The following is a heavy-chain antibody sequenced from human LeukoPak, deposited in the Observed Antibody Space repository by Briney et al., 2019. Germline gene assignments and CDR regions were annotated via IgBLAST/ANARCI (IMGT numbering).Heavy chain of an antibody. Sequence: SETLSLTCAVYGGSFSGYYRSWIRQPPGKGLEWIGEINHSGSTNYNPSLKSRVTISVDTSKNQFSLKLSSVTAADTAVYYCARRDSVTPYFDYWGQGTLVTVSS. CDR2: INHSGST. J-gene: IGHJ4*02. CDR1: GGSFSGYY. CDR3: ARRDSVTPYFDY. V-gene: IGHV4-34*01. D-gene: IGHD4-23*01.